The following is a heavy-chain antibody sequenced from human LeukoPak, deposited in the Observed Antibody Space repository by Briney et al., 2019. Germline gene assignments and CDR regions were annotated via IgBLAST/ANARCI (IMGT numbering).Heavy chain of an antibody. V-gene: IGHV4-38-2*02. CDR3: ARVRRGVTTSWGPSFDS. CDR2: IYHSGST. Sequence: PSETLSLTCTVSGYSISSGYYWGWIRQPPGKGLEWIGSIYHSGSTYYNPSLKSRVTISVDTSKNQFSLKLSSVTAADTAVYYCARVRRGVTTSWGPSFDSWGQGTLVTVSS. D-gene: IGHD4-17*01. CDR1: GYSISSGYY. J-gene: IGHJ4*02.